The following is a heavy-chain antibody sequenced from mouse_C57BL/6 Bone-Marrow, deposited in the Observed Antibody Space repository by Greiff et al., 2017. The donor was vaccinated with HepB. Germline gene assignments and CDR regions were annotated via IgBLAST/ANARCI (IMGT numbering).Heavy chain of an antibody. V-gene: IGHV5-16*01. J-gene: IGHJ4*01. CDR2: INYDGSST. CDR3: ARDNAMDY. CDR1: GFTFSDYY. Sequence: EVKLVESEGGLVQPGRSMKLSCTASGFTFSDYYMAWVRQVPEKGLEWVANINYDGSSTYYLDSLKSRFIISRDNAKNILYLQMSSLKSEDTATYYCARDNAMDYWGQGTSVTVSS.